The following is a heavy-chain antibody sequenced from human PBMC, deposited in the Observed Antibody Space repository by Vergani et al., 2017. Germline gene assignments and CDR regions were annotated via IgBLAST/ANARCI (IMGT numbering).Heavy chain of an antibody. J-gene: IGHJ4*02. CDR2: INHSGST. D-gene: IGHD3-22*01. V-gene: IGHV4-34*01. CDR3: ARGGGGYYYASPFDY. CDR1: GGSFSGYY. Sequence: QVQLQQWGAGLLKPSETLSLTCAVYGGSFSGYYWSWIRQPPGKGLGWIGEINHSGSTNYNPSLKSRVTISVDTSKNQFSLKLSSVTAADTAVYYCARGGGGYYYASPFDYWGQGTLVTVSS.